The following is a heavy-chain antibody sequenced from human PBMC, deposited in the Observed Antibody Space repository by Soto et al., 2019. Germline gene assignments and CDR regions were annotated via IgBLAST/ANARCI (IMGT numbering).Heavy chain of an antibody. CDR1: GGSFSGYY. D-gene: IGHD6-13*01. V-gene: IGHV4-34*01. Sequence: QVQLQQWGAGLLKPSETLSLTCAVYGGSFSGYYWSWIRQPPGKGLEWIGEINHSGSTNYNPSLXSXAXIXXDTSKNQFSLKLSSVTAADTAVYYCARGWVRISDYWGQGALVAVSS. CDR3: ARGWVRISDY. J-gene: IGHJ4*02. CDR2: INHSGST.